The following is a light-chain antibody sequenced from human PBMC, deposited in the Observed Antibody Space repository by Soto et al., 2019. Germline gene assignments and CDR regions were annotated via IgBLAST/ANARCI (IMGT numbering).Light chain of an antibody. V-gene: IGKV3-11*01. J-gene: IGKJ4*01. CDR3: QQRYSWPLT. CDR1: QSVSSS. Sequence: EIVLTQSPATLSLSPGERATLSCRASQSVSSSLAWYQQKPGQAPRLLIYGASNGATGIPARFSGTGSGADFTLTISSLEPEDFAVYYCQQRYSWPLTFGGGTKVDIK. CDR2: GAS.